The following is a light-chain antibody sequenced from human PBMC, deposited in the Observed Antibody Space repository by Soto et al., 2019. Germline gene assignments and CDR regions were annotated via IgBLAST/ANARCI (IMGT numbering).Light chain of an antibody. CDR1: QSISSS. V-gene: IGKV1-39*01. CDR3: QQSYNTPWT. J-gene: IGKJ1*01. CDR2: SAS. Sequence: DIQMTQSPSSLSASVGDRVTITCRASQSISSSLSWHQHKPGKTPNLLIYSASNLRSGVPSRFSGSGSGTDFTLTISSLQPEDFAVYYCQQSYNTPWTFGQGTKVDIK.